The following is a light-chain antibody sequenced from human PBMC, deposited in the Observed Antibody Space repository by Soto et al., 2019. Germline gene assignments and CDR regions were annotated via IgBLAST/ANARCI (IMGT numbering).Light chain of an antibody. CDR1: QSVSSK. Sequence: EIVMTQSPATLSVSPGERATLSCRASQSVSSKLAWYQQKPGHAPRLLIFGASTRDTGIPARFSGSGSGTEFTLTISSLQSEDFAVYYCQQYNNWPPLTFGGGTKVEIK. V-gene: IGKV3-15*01. CDR3: QQYNNWPPLT. CDR2: GAS. J-gene: IGKJ4*01.